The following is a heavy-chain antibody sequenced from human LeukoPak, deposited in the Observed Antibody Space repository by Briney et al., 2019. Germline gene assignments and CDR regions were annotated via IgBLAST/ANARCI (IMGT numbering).Heavy chain of an antibody. D-gene: IGHD5-18*01. CDR2: IFNSGNT. CDR3: ARGAYSYRFDY. CDR1: GASISSYY. Sequence: SEPLSLTCTVSGASISSYYWSWIRQPPGKGLEWIGDIFNSGNTNYNPSLKSRVTISVDTSKNQFSLKLTSVTAADTAVYCCARGAYSYRFDYWGPGTLVTVSS. V-gene: IGHV4-59*08. J-gene: IGHJ4*02.